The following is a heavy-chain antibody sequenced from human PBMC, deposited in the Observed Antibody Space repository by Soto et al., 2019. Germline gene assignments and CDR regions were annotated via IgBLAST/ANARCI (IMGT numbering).Heavy chain of an antibody. D-gene: IGHD3-10*01. CDR2: ISSNGGST. CDR3: ANLWFGELYYYYGMDV. Sequence: GGSLRLSCSASGFTFSSYAMHWVRQAPGKGLEYVSAISSNGGSTYYADSVKGRFTISRDNSKNTLYLQMNSLRAEDTAVYYCANLWFGELYYYYGMDVWGQGTTVTVSS. V-gene: IGHV3-64*04. J-gene: IGHJ6*02. CDR1: GFTFSSYA.